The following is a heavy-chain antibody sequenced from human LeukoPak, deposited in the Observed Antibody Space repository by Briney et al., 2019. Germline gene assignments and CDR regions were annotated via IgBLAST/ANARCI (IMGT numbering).Heavy chain of an antibody. CDR2: VSGSGGST. D-gene: IGHD1-26*01. CDR3: AKRGSDSGSFPY. CDR1: GFTFSSYA. J-gene: IGHJ4*02. Sequence: GGFLRLSCAASGFTFSSYAMSWVRQAPGKGLEWVSAVSGSGGSTYYAGSVKGRFTISRDNSKNTLYLQINSLRAEDTAVYYCAKRGSDSGSFPYWGQGTLVTVSS. V-gene: IGHV3-23*01.